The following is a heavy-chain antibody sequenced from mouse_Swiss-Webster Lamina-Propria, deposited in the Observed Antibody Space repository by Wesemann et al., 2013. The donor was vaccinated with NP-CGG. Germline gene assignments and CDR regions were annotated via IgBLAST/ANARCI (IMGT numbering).Heavy chain of an antibody. CDR2: NGAT. CDR3: ARGGGYDGDYYAMDY. J-gene: IGHJ4*01. V-gene: IGHV1S34*01. D-gene: IGHD2-2*01. Sequence: NGATSYNQKFKGKATFTVDTSSSTAYMQFNSLTSEDSAVYYCARGGGYDGDYYAMDYWGQGTSVTVSS.